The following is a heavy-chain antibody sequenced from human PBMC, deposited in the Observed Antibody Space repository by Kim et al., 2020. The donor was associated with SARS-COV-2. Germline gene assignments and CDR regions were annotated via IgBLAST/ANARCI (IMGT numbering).Heavy chain of an antibody. V-gene: IGHV1-8*01. J-gene: IGHJ1*01. CDR3: ARSAAMLEYFQH. Sequence: GYAQKFQGSVTMTRNTSISTAYMELSSLRSEDTAVYYCARSAAMLEYFQHWGQGTLVTVSS. D-gene: IGHD2-2*01.